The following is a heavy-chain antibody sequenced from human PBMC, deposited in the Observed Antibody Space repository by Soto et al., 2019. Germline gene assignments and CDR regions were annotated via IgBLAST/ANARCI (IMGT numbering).Heavy chain of an antibody. V-gene: IGHV3-30-3*01. CDR3: AREQRVQAAPHYYYGMDV. Sequence: QVQLVESGGGVVQPGRSLRLSCAASGFTFSSYAMHWVRQAPGKGLEWVAVISYDGSNKYYADSVKGRFTISRDNSKNTLYLQRNSLRAEDTAVYYCAREQRVQAAPHYYYGMDVWGQGTTVTVSS. D-gene: IGHD2-2*01. CDR1: GFTFSSYA. CDR2: ISYDGSNK. J-gene: IGHJ6*02.